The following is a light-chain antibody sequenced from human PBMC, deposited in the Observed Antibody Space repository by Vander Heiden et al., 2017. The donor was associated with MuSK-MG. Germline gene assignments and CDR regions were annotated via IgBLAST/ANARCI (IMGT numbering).Light chain of an antibody. V-gene: IGLV1-40*01. CDR1: SSNLGAGYD. CDR2: GSA. CDR3: QSYDSSLSGYVV. Sequence: QSVLTQPPSVSGAPGQRVTLSCTGSSSNLGAGYDVQWYQQFPGAAPRLLIYGSANRPSGIPARFSGSKSGTSASLAITGLQAEDEADYYCQSYDSSLSGYVVFGGGTKLTVL. J-gene: IGLJ2*01.